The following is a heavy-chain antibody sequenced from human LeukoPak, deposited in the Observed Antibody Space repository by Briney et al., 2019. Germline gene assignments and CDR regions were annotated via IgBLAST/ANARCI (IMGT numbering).Heavy chain of an antibody. CDR1: GFTFSDYW. J-gene: IGHJ4*02. CDR2: IKEDGSEN. Sequence: GGSLRLSCVASGFTFSDYWMSWVRQAPGKGLEWVANIKEDGSENYYVDSVRGRFTISRDNAKNSLYLQMNSLRAEDTAMYYCARIMDLLGVHFDFWGQGTLVTVSS. D-gene: IGHD2-8*01. V-gene: IGHV3-7*01. CDR3: ARIMDLLGVHFDF.